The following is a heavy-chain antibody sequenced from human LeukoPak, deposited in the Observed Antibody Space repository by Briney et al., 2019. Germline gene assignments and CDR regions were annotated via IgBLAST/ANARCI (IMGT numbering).Heavy chain of an antibody. CDR3: ARDTGYCSSTSCYHYYYYGMDV. Sequence: PGGSLRLSCAASGFTFSSYGMHWVRQAPGKGLEWVAVIWYDGSNKYYADSVKGRFTISRDNSKNTLYLQMNSLRAEDTAVYYCARDTGYCSSTSCYHYYYYGMDVWGQGTTVTVSS. CDR2: IWYDGSNK. CDR1: GFTFSSYG. D-gene: IGHD2-2*01. J-gene: IGHJ6*02. V-gene: IGHV3-33*01.